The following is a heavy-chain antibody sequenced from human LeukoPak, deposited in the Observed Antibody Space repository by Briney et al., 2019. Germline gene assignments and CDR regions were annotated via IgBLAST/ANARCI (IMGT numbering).Heavy chain of an antibody. CDR3: AREEDCSGGICYLGNAFDI. D-gene: IGHD2-15*01. CDR1: GGSFSGYY. Sequence: SETLSLTCAVYGGSFSGYYWSWIRQPPGKGLEWIGEINHIGSTNYNASLKSRVTISVDTSKNQFSLKLSSVTAADTAVYYCAREEDCSGGICYLGNAFDIWGQGTMVTVSS. V-gene: IGHV4-34*01. CDR2: INHIGST. J-gene: IGHJ3*02.